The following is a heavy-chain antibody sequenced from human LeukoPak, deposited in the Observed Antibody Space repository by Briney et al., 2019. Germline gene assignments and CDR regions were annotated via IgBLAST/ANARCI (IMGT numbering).Heavy chain of an antibody. D-gene: IGHD3-22*01. J-gene: IGHJ2*01. CDR3: ARDTARARQWLLTLPGGYFDL. Sequence: SVKVSCKASGGTFSSYAISWVRQAPGQGLEWMGRIIPILGIANYAQKFQGRVTITADKSTSTAYMELSSLRSEDTAVYYCARDTARARQWLLTLPGGYFDLWGRGTLVTVSS. CDR1: GGTFSSYA. CDR2: IIPILGIA. V-gene: IGHV1-69*04.